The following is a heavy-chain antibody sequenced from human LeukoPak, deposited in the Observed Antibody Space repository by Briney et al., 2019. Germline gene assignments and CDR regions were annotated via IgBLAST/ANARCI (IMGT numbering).Heavy chain of an antibody. J-gene: IGHJ6*04. CDR1: GFTFSSYA. Sequence: GGSLRLSCAASGFTFSSYAMSWVRQAPGEGLEWVSAISGSGGGTYYADSVKGRFTISRDNSKNTLYLQMNSLRAEDTAVYYCAKDRGTAMVKYYYGMDVWGKGTTVTVSS. CDR3: AKDRGTAMVKYYYGMDV. V-gene: IGHV3-23*01. CDR2: ISGSGGGT. D-gene: IGHD5-18*01.